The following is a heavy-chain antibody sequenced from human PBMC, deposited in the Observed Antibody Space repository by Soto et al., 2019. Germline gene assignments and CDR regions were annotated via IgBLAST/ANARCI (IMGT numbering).Heavy chain of an antibody. CDR3: ARLLQGVVGPGF. CDR2: IYYSGST. D-gene: IGHD2-15*01. CDR1: VEPMKSSIYD. J-gene: IGHJ4*02. Sequence: TACVEPMKSSIYDGSLIHKPPGKGLEWIGSIYYSGSTYYNPSLKSRVTISVDASKSQFSLKLSSVTAADTAVYYCARLLQGVVGPGFWGLGPLVYGSS. V-gene: IGHV4-39*01.